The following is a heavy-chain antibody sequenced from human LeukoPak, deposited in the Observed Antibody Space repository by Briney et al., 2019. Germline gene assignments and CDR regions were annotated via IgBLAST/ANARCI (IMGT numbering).Heavy chain of an antibody. V-gene: IGHV4-59*08. CDR3: AKPRAAKFPTSSWFDP. CDR2: IYYSGST. D-gene: IGHD4/OR15-4a*01. J-gene: IGHJ5*02. Sequence: SETLSLTCTVSGGSISSYYWSWIRQPPGKGLEWIGYIYYSGSTNYNPSLKSRVTISVDTSKNQFSLKLSSVTAADTAVYYCAKPRAAKFPTSSWFDPLGPGNPGHRLL. CDR1: GGSISSYY.